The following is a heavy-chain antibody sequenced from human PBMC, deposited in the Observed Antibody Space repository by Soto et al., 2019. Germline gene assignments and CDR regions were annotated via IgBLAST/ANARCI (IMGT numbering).Heavy chain of an antibody. CDR1: GYNFTNDC. CDR3: ARLSRASFALDV. D-gene: IGHD3-16*01. V-gene: IGHV5-51*01. CDR2: IYPGDSDT. J-gene: IGHJ6*02. Sequence: GESLKISCKGAGYNFTNDCIGWVRQMPGKGLEWVGIIYPGDSDTRYSPSIQGQVTISADKSISTAYLQWSSLKASDTAIYYCARLSRASFALDVWGQGTTVTVSS.